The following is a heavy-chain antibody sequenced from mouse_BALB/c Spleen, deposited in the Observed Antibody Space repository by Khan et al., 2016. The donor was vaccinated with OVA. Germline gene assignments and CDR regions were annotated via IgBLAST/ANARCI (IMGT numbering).Heavy chain of an antibody. V-gene: IGHV14-3*02. J-gene: IGHJ4*01. D-gene: IGHD1-1*01. Sequence: VQLQQSGAELVKPGASVKLSCTASGFNINDTCLHWVKQRPEQGLEWIGRIDPANGDTKYDPKFQAKATITADTPSNIAYLQLSSLPSEDTAVYYCARSNSLWPMDYWAQGTSVTVSS. CDR2: IDPANGDT. CDR1: GFNINDTC. CDR3: ARSNSLWPMDY.